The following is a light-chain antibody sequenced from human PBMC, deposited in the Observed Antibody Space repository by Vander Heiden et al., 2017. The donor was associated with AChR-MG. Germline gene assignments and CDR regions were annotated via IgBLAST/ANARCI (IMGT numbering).Light chain of an antibody. J-gene: IGLJ2*01. CDR3: QYYDSSLSGV. Sequence: QSVLTQPPSVSGAPGQRVTISCTGSSSNIGAGYDVHWYQQLPATDPKLLIYGNSNRPSGVPDRCSGSKSGTSASLAITGLQAEDDAYYYCQYYDSSLSGVFGGGTKLTVL. CDR2: GNS. V-gene: IGLV1-40*01. CDR1: SSNIGAGYD.